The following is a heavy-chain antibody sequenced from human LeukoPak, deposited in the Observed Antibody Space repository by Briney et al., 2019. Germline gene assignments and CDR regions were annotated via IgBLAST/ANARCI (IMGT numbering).Heavy chain of an antibody. CDR3: AKPSQVAARLTTYFDY. D-gene: IGHD6-6*01. Sequence: PGGSLRLSCAASGFTFSSYAMSWVRQAPGKGLEWVSAISGSGGSTYYADSVKGRFTISRDNSKNTLYLQMNSLRAEDTAVYYCAKPSQVAARLTTYFDYWGQGTLVTVSS. V-gene: IGHV3-23*01. J-gene: IGHJ4*02. CDR2: ISGSGGST. CDR1: GFTFSSYA.